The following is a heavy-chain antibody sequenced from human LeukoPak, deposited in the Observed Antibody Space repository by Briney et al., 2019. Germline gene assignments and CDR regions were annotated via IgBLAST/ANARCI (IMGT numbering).Heavy chain of an antibody. CDR2: IVVGSGNT. D-gene: IGHD2-15*01. J-gene: IGHJ5*02. CDR3: AAGYCSGGSCYFDP. CDR1: GFTFTSSA. V-gene: IGHV1-58*01. Sequence: SVKVSCKASGFTFTSSAVQWVRQARGQRLEWIGWIVVGSGNTNYAQKFQERVTITRDMSTSTAYMGLSSLRSEDTAVYYCAAGYCSGGSCYFDPWGQGTLVTVSS.